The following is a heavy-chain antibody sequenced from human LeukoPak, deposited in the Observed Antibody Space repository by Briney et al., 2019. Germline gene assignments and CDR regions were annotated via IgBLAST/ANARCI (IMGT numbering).Heavy chain of an antibody. D-gene: IGHD3-10*01. CDR3: ARLDYYGSGSYFPDY. J-gene: IGHJ4*02. V-gene: IGHV1-18*01. Sequence: ASVKVSCKASGYTFTSYGISWVRQAPGQGLEWMGWISAYNGNTNYAQKLQGRVTMTTDTSTSTAYMELRSLRFDDTAVYYCARLDYYGSGSYFPDYWGQGTLVTVSS. CDR2: ISAYNGNT. CDR1: GYTFTSYG.